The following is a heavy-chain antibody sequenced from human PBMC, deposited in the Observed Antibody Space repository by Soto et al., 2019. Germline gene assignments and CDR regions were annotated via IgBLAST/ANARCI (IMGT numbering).Heavy chain of an antibody. CDR2: ILVDGRT. D-gene: IGHD2-8*02. Sequence: PGGSLRLSCAASGFICSSYDMSWVRRAPGKGLEWVSTILVDGRTFYVDSVKGRFTISRDTSQNTVYLQMNSLTAGDTALYYCAKATATGGGAFDICGQGTMVTV. CDR1: GFICSSYD. CDR3: AKATATGGGAFDI. J-gene: IGHJ3*02. V-gene: IGHV3-23*01.